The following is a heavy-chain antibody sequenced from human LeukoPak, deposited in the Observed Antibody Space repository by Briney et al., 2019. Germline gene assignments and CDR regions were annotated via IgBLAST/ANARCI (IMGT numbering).Heavy chain of an antibody. D-gene: IGHD1-26*01. J-gene: IGHJ3*02. CDR1: GYTFTSYG. CDR2: ISAYNGNT. V-gene: IGHV1-18*01. CDR3: ARDFSGSYLQDAFDI. Sequence: ASVKVSCKASGYTFTSYGISWVRQAPGQGLEWMGWISAYNGNTNYAQKLQGRVTMTTDTSTSTAYMELRSLRSDDTAVYYCARDFSGSYLQDAFDIWGQGTMVTVSS.